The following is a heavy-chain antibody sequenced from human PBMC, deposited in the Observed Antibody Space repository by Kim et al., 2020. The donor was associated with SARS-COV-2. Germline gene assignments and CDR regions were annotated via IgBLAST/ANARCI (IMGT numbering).Heavy chain of an antibody. Sequence: GGSLRLSCAASGFTFSSYEMNWVRQAPGKGLEWVSYISSSGSTIYYADSVKGRFTISRDNAKNSLYLQMNSLRAEDTAVYYCASLRIGYSYGYPDYWGQGTLVTVSS. J-gene: IGHJ4*02. V-gene: IGHV3-48*03. CDR2: ISSSGSTI. CDR3: ASLRIGYSYGYPDY. CDR1: GFTFSSYE. D-gene: IGHD5-18*01.